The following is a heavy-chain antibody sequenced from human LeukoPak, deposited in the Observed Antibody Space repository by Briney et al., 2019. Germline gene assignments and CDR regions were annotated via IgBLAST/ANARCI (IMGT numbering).Heavy chain of an antibody. CDR1: GYTFTSYY. J-gene: IGHJ5*02. D-gene: IGHD2-2*01. V-gene: IGHV1-46*01. CDR2: INPSGGST. CDR3: ARDLSMVYQLPTDWFDP. Sequence: ASVKVSCKASGYTFTSYYMHWVRQAPGQGLEWMGIINPSGGSTSYAQKFQGRVTMTRDTSTSTVYMELSSLRSEDTAVYYCARDLSMVYQLPTDWFDPWGQGTLVTVSS.